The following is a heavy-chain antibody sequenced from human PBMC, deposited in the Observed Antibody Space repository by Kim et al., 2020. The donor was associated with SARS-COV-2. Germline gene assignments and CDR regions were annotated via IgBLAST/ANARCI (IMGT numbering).Heavy chain of an antibody. V-gene: IGHV3-11*06. CDR3: ARVGGDGDYFFDY. CDR2: ISSSSSYT. CDR1: GFTFSDYY. D-gene: IGHD4-17*01. J-gene: IGHJ4*02. Sequence: GGSLRLSCAASGFTFSDYYMSWIRQAPGKGLEWVSYISSSSSYTNYADSVKGRFTISRDNAKNSLYLQMNSLRAEDTAVYYCARVGGDGDYFFDYWGQGTLVTVSS.